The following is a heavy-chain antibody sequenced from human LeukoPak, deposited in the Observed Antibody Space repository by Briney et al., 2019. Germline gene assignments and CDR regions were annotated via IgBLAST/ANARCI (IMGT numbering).Heavy chain of an antibody. Sequence: GGSLRLSCAASGFTVSPDSMSWVRQAPGKGLEWVSIIYSGGDTYYAESVKGRFTISRDNSKNTLYLQMNSLRAEDTAVYYCASPMAGGRFFDYWGQGTLVTVSS. CDR1: GFTVSPDS. D-gene: IGHD3-10*01. CDR3: ASPMAGGRFFDY. CDR2: IYSGGDT. V-gene: IGHV3-53*01. J-gene: IGHJ4*02.